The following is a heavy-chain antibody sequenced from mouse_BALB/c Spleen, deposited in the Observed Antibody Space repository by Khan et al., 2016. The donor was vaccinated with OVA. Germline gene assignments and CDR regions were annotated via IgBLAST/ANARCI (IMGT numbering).Heavy chain of an antibody. CDR2: ISYSGST. CDR1: GYSITSGYA. D-gene: IGHD1-1*01. J-gene: IGHJ4*01. V-gene: IGHV3-2*02. Sequence: VQLKESGPGLVKPSQSLSLTCTVTGYSITSGYAWNWIRQFPGNKLEWMGYISYSGSTSYNPSLRSRISITRDTSKNQFFLQLNSVTTEDTATYYCAGKNDYGYAMDYWGQGTSVTVSS. CDR3: AGKNDYGYAMDY.